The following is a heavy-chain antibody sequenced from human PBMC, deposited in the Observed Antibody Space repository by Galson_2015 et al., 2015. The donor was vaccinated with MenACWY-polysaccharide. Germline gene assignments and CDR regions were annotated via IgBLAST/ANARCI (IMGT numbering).Heavy chain of an antibody. CDR1: GFTFSSYG. CDR3: AKDPMTTVTTDYWYFDL. J-gene: IGHJ2*01. V-gene: IGHV3-30*18. CDR2: ISYDGSNK. D-gene: IGHD4-17*01. Sequence: SLRLSCAASGFTFSSYGMHWVRQAPGKGLEWVAVISYDGSNKYYADSVKGRFTISRDNSKNTLYLQMNSLRAEDTAVYYCAKDPMTTVTTDYWYFDLWGRGTLVTVSS.